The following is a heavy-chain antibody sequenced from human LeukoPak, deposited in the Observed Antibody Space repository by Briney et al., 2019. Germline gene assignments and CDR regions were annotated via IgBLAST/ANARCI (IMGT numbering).Heavy chain of an antibody. CDR1: GGSISSYY. CDR3: ARDLSGENWFDP. Sequence: PSETLSLTCAVSGGSISSYYWSWIRQPPGKGLEWIGVIYNSGSTNYNPSLKSRVTISVDTSKNQFSLKLSSVTAADTAVYYCARDLSGENWFDPWGQGTLVTVSS. J-gene: IGHJ5*02. D-gene: IGHD3-3*01. CDR2: IYNSGST. V-gene: IGHV4-59*01.